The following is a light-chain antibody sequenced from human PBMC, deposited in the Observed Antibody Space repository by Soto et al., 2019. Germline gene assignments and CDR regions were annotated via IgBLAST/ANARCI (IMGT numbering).Light chain of an antibody. J-gene: IGKJ1*01. Sequence: DIQMTQSPSSVSASVGDRVTITCRASQTISTWLAWYQQKPGKAPRLLIYAASNLQTGVPSRFSGSGSGTDFTLTISSLQPEDFATYYCQQANSFPRTFGQGTKVEIK. CDR2: AAS. V-gene: IGKV1D-12*01. CDR3: QQANSFPRT. CDR1: QTISTW.